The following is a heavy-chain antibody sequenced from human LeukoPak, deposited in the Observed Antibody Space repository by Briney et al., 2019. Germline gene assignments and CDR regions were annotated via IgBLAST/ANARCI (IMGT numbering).Heavy chain of an antibody. CDR1: GFTVSTNY. J-gene: IGHJ4*02. Sequence: GGSLRLSCAASGFTVSTNYMSWVRQAPGKGLEWVSIIYSGDSTYYADSVKGRFTISRDNSKNTLYLQMNSLRAEDTAVYYCAKDRGGSWSLDYWGQGTLVTVSS. D-gene: IGHD1-26*01. CDR2: IYSGDST. CDR3: AKDRGGSWSLDY. V-gene: IGHV3-66*01.